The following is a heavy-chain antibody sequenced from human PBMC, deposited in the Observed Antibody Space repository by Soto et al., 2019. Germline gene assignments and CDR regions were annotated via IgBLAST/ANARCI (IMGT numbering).Heavy chain of an antibody. J-gene: IGHJ4*02. CDR2: LYYTGTT. CDR3: ARLRSTVAPTGLFDY. Sequence: SETLSLTCTVSGGSISSGYYWGWIRQPPGMGLEWIGSLYYTGTTYYNPSLRSRVTISVDTSKNQFSLRLNSVTAADTAVYYCARLRSTVAPTGLFDYWGQGTLVTVSS. CDR1: GGSISSGYY. V-gene: IGHV4-39*01. D-gene: IGHD5-12*01.